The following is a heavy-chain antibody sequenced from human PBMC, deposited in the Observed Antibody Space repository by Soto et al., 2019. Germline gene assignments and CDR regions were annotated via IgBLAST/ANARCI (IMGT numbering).Heavy chain of an antibody. D-gene: IGHD3-9*01. V-gene: IGHV1-69*01. CDR2: IIPIFGTA. CDR3: ARVPLRYFDLPHYYYGIDV. CDR1: GGTFSSYA. J-gene: IGHJ6*02. Sequence: QVQLVQSGAEVKKPGSSVKVSCKASGGTFSSYAISWVRQAPGQGLEWMGGIIPIFGTANYAQKFQGRVTITADESTSTAYMELSSLRSEDTAVYYCARVPLRYFDLPHYYYGIDVWGQGTTVTVSS.